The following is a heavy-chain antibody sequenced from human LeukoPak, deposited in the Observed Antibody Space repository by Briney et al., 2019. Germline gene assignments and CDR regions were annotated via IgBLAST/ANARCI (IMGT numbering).Heavy chain of an antibody. D-gene: IGHD6-19*01. CDR2: ISSSSSYI. Sequence: PGGSLRLSCAASGFTFSSYSMNWVRQAPGKGLEWVSSISSSSSYIYYADSVKGRFTISRDNAKNSLYLQMNSLRAEDTAVYYCARVGAGYIAVAGTYWGQGTLVTVSS. CDR1: GFTFSSYS. J-gene: IGHJ4*02. V-gene: IGHV3-21*01. CDR3: ARVGAGYIAVAGTY.